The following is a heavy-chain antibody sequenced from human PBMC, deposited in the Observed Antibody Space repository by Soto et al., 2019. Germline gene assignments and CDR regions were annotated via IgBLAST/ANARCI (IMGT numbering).Heavy chain of an antibody. CDR3: ARGSYYYDSSGYYRGDYYYYGMDV. J-gene: IGHJ6*02. D-gene: IGHD3-22*01. V-gene: IGHV1-69*01. CDR1: GGTFSSYA. Sequence: QVQLVQSGAEVKKPGSSVKVSCKASGGTFSSYAISWVRQAPGQGLEWMGGIIPIFGTANYAQKFQGRVMITADESTSTAYMELSSLRSEDTAVYYCARGSYYYDSSGYYRGDYYYYGMDVWGQGTTVTVSS. CDR2: IIPIFGTA.